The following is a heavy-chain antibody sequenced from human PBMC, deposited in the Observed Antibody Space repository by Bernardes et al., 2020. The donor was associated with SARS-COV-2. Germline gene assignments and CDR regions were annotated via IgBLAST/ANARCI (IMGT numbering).Heavy chain of an antibody. CDR3: AKEAYSGYLETYYFYYFDY. J-gene: IGHJ4*02. D-gene: IGHD5-12*01. CDR1: GFTFTNYA. CDR2: ISATGGGT. V-gene: IGHV3-23*01. Sequence: GGSLRLSCAASGFTFTNYAMTWVRQAPGKGLEWVSSISATGGGTYYADSVQGRFTVSRDYSTNTLYLQMDSLRAEDTAIYYCAKEAYSGYLETYYFYYFDYWGQGTLVTVSS.